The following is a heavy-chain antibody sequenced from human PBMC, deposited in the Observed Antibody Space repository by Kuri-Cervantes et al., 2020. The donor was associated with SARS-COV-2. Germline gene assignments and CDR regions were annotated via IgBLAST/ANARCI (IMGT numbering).Heavy chain of an antibody. CDR1: GCSITSDYL. CDR3: ARATLVRYFDC. D-gene: IGHD2-2*01. J-gene: IGHJ4*03. CDR2: SFYSGST. V-gene: IGHV4-38-2*02. Sequence: SETLSLTFTVSGCSITSDYLWGWIRQPPGKGLEWIGNSFYSGSTFYNPSLKSRVTISVDTSKNQFSLELSSVTAADTAVYYCARATLVRYFDCLSQGATVTVSS.